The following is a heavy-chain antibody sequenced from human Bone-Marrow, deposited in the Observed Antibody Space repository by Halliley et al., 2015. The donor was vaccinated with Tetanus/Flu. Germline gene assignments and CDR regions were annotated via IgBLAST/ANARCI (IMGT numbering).Heavy chain of an antibody. Sequence: WVSGISAGDGNTFHADSVKGRFTTSRDNSKNTLYLQMNSLRAEDTALYYCAKGHGLNSWLVDHCGRGTLVTVSS. V-gene: IGHV3-23*01. J-gene: IGHJ4*02. CDR3: AKGHGLNSWLVDH. CDR2: ISAGDGNT. D-gene: IGHD3-9*01.